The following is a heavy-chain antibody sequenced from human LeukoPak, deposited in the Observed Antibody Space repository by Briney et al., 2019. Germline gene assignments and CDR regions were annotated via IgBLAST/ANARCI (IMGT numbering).Heavy chain of an antibody. V-gene: IGHV3-20*04. CDR1: GFTFDDYG. Sequence: GGSLRLSCAASGFTFDDYGMSWVRQAPGKGLEWVSGINWNGGSTGYADSVKGRFTISRDNAKNSLYLQMNSLRDEDSAVYYSAKVWTTVTTNDAFDIWGQGTMVTVSS. CDR3: AKVWTTVTTNDAFDI. J-gene: IGHJ3*02. D-gene: IGHD4-17*01. CDR2: INWNGGST.